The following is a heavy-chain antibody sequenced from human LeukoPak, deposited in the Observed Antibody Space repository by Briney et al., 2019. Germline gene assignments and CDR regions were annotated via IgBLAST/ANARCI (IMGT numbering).Heavy chain of an antibody. V-gene: IGHV3-48*03. CDR3: AREMLAAVAAQS. CDR1: GFTFSSYE. J-gene: IGHJ5*02. Sequence: GGSLRLSCAASGFTFSSYEMNWVRRAPGKGLEWVSYISSSGSTIYYADSVKGRFTISRDNAKNSLYLQMNSLRAEDTAVYYCAREMLAAVAAQSWGQGTLVTVSS. D-gene: IGHD6-19*01. CDR2: ISSSGSTI.